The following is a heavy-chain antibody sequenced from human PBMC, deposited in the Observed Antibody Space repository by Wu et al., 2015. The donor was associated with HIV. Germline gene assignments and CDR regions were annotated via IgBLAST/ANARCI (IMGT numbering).Heavy chain of an antibody. J-gene: IGHJ3*02. CDR3: AREARFEVVVAALGAFDI. CDR1: GFSFGSYS. Sequence: LVQSGAQIKKPGTSVKVSCQASGFSFGSYSFSWVRQGPGQRLEWMGWISAYNGNTNYAQKLQGRVTMTTDTSTSTAYMELRSLRSDDTAVYYCAREARFEVVVAALGAFDIWGQGTMVTVSS. V-gene: IGHV1-18*01. D-gene: IGHD2-15*01. CDR2: ISAYNGNT.